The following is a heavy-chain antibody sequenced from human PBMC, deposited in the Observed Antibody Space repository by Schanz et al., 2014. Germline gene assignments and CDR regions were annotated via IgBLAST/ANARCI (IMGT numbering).Heavy chain of an antibody. CDR3: ARTDQQMQRPDY. CDR2: IYTSGST. Sequence: QVQLQESGPGLVKSSETLSLTCTVSGGSISSFYWGWIRQPAGKGLEWIGRIYTSGSTNYNPSLKSRVTMSLDTSKNQFSLKLSSVTAADTAVYYCARTDQQMQRPDYWGQGTLVIVSS. J-gene: IGHJ4*02. CDR1: GGSISSFY. D-gene: IGHD2-2*01. V-gene: IGHV4-4*07.